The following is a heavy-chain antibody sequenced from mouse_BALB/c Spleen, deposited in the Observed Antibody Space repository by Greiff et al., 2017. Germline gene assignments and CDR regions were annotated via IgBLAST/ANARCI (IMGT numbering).Heavy chain of an antibody. CDR1: GYTFTSYW. V-gene: IGHV1S81*02. J-gene: IGHJ2*01. D-gene: IGHD1-1*02. Sequence: QVQLQQSGAELVKPGASVKLSCKASGYTFTSYWMHWVKQRPGQGLEWIGEINPSNGRTNYNEKFKSKATLTVDKSSSTAYMQLSSLTSEDSAVYYCARSRGGRYWGQGTTLTVSS. CDR3: ARSRGGRY. CDR2: INPSNGRT.